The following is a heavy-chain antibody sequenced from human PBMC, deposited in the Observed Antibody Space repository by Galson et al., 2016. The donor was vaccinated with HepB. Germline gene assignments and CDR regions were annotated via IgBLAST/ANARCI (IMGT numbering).Heavy chain of an antibody. D-gene: IGHD3-22*01. CDR2: ISGSGSST. V-gene: IGHV3-23*01. CDR3: AKLITIILVAPSYFDL. Sequence: SLRLSCAASGFTFDNCAMSWVRQAPGKGLEWVSGISGSGSSTYYADSVKGRFTVSRDNSKNTLYLQMSSLRAEDTAVYYCAKLITIILVAPSYFDLWGRGTLVTVSS. J-gene: IGHJ2*01. CDR1: GFTFDNCA.